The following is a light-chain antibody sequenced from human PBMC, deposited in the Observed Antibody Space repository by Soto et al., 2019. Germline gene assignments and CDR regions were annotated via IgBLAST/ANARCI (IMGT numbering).Light chain of an antibody. CDR3: MQTLQIPHT. CDR2: LGT. J-gene: IGKJ2*01. CDR1: QSLLYRNGNTH. Sequence: EIEMTQSPLSLPVTPGEPASISCRSSQSLLYRNGNTHLDWYLQKPGQSPQLLMYLGTNRASGVPDRFSGSGTGTDFTLKISRVEAEDVGIYYCMQTLQIPHTFGQGTKLEI. V-gene: IGKV2-28*01.